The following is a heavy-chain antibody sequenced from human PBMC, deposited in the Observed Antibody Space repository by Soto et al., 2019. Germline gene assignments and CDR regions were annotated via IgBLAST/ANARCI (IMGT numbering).Heavy chain of an antibody. J-gene: IGHJ3*02. D-gene: IGHD6-6*01. CDR2: ISDSGGLT. Sequence: TGGSLRLSCAASGFAFSSHPMSWVRQAPERGLEWVSGISDSGGLTYNADSVKGRFTISRDNSKNTLFLQMNSLRAEDTAVYYCARRAFGSSRSFDIWGQGTMVTVSS. CDR1: GFAFSSHP. CDR3: ARRAFGSSRSFDI. V-gene: IGHV3-23*01.